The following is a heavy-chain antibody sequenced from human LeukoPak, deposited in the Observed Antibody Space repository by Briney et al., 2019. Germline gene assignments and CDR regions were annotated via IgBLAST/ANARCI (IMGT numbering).Heavy chain of an antibody. V-gene: IGHV1-69*13. D-gene: IGHD3-22*01. CDR1: GGTFSSYA. CDR2: IIPIFGTA. CDR3: ARGKQHYYDSSGYLDY. Sequence: SVKASCKASGGTFSSYAISWVRQAPGQGLEWMGGIIPIFGTANYAQKFQGRVTITADESTSTAYMELSSLRSEDTAVYYCARGKQHYYDSSGYLDYWGQGTLVTVSS. J-gene: IGHJ4*02.